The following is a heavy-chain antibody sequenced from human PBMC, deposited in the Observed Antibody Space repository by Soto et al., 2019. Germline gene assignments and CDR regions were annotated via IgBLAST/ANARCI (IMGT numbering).Heavy chain of an antibody. J-gene: IGHJ4*02. CDR1: GFTFSSYA. CDR2: ISGSGGST. CDR3: AKATGIVVDYFDY. D-gene: IGHD2-15*01. V-gene: IGHV3-23*01. Sequence: EVQLLESGGGLVQPGWSLRLSCAASGFTFSSYAMSWVRQAPGKGLEWVSAISGSGGSTYYADSVKGRFTISRDNSKHTLYLQMNSLRAEDTAVYYCAKATGIVVDYFDYWGQGTLVTVSS.